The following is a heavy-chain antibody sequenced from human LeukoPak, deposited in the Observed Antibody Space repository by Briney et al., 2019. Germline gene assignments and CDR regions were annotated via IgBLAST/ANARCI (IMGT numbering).Heavy chain of an antibody. CDR1: GFTFRNYW. CDR3: ARHPNSNWDY. D-gene: IGHD6-13*01. CDR2: INEGGNEK. Sequence: QPGGSLRLSCAASGFTFRNYWMSWVRQVPGKGLEWVVNINEGGNEKNYVDSVKGRFTASRDNAQNSLYLQMNSLRVGDTAVYYCARHPNSNWDYWGQGTLVTVSS. V-gene: IGHV3-7*03. J-gene: IGHJ4*02.